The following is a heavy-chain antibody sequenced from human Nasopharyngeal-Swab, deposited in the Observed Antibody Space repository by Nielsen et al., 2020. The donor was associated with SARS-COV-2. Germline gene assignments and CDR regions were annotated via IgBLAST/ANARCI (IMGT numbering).Heavy chain of an antibody. Sequence: GESLKISCAASGFTFSNAWMNWVRQAPGKGLEWVSYISSSGSTIYYADSVKGRFTISRDNAKNSLYLQMNSLRAEDTAVYYCARVPALIPYYYYGMDVWGQGTTVTVSS. D-gene: IGHD2-21*01. J-gene: IGHJ6*02. V-gene: IGHV3-48*04. CDR1: GFTFSNAW. CDR2: ISSSGSTI. CDR3: ARVPALIPYYYYGMDV.